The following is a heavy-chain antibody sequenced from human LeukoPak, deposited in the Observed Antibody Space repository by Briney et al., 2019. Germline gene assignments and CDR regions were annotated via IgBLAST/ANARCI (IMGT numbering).Heavy chain of an antibody. J-gene: IGHJ5*02. Sequence: GGSLRLSCAASGFTFSSYAMHWVRQAPGKGLEWVAVISYDGSNKHYADSVKGRFTISRDNAKNSLYLQMNSLRAEDTAVYYCARMTRIWDGDYVLGWFDPWGQGTLVSVSS. D-gene: IGHD4-17*01. CDR2: ISYDGSNK. V-gene: IGHV3-30*04. CDR3: ARMTRIWDGDYVLGWFDP. CDR1: GFTFSSYA.